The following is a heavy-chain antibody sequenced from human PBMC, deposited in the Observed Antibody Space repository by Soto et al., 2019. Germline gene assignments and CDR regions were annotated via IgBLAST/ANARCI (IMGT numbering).Heavy chain of an antibody. CDR2: ISWDGGSI. CDR3: AKDFTGSTLPSALDI. CDR1: GFTFDDYT. V-gene: IGHV3-43*01. Sequence: EVQLVESGGVVVQPGGSLRLSCAASGFTFDDYTMHWVRQAPGKGLEWVSLISWDGGSIYYADSVKGRFTISRDNSKNSLYLQMNSLRTEDTALYYCAKDFTGSTLPSALDIWGQGTMVTVSS. J-gene: IGHJ3*02. D-gene: IGHD1-7*01.